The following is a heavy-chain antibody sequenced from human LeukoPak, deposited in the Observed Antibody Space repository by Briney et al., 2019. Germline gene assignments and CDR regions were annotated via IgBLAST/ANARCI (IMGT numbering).Heavy chain of an antibody. V-gene: IGHV4-34*01. CDR2: INHSGST. Sequence: SETLSLTCAVYGGSFSGYYWSCIRQPPGKGLEWIGEINHSGSTNYNPSLKSRVTISVDTSKNQFSLKLSSVTAADTAVYYCARASSWFDYWGQGTLVTVSS. CDR1: GGSFSGYY. J-gene: IGHJ4*02. CDR3: ARASSWFDY. D-gene: IGHD6-13*01.